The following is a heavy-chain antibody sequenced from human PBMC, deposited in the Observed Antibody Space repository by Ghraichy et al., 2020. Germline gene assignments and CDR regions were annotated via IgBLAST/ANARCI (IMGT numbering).Heavy chain of an antibody. CDR3: ARAGRYSIDDHDAFDI. CDR2: IGTAGDT. V-gene: IGHV3-13*01. J-gene: IGHJ3*02. D-gene: IGHD6-13*01. Sequence: GGSLRLSCAASGFTFSSYDMHWVRQATGKGLEWVSAIGTAGDTYYPGSVKGRFTISRENAKNSLYLQMNSLRAGDTAVYYCARAGRYSIDDHDAFDIWGQGTMVTVSS. CDR1: GFTFSSYD.